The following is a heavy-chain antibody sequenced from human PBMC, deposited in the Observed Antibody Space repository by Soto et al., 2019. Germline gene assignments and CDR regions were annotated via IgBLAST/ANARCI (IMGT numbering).Heavy chain of an antibody. CDR2: ISGSGGST. CDR1: GFTFSSYA. D-gene: IGHD6-6*01. J-gene: IGHJ4*02. V-gene: IGHV3-23*01. Sequence: EVHLLESGGGLVQPGGSLRLSCAASGFTFSSYAMSWVRQAPGKGLEWVSAISGSGGSTYYADSVKGRFTISRDKSKTTLYLQMNSLRAEDTAVYYCERSIEARPVFFDYWGQGTLVTVSS. CDR3: ERSIEARPVFFDY.